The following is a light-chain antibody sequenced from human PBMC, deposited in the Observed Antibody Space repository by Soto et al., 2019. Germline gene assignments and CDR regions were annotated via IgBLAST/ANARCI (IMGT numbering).Light chain of an antibody. J-gene: IGKJ1*01. CDR3: QQYGSSWT. V-gene: IGKV4-1*01. Sequence: DIVMTQSPDSLAVSLGERATINCKSSQSVLYSSNNKNYLTWYQQKPGQAPRLLIYGASSRATGIPDRFSGSGSGTDFTLTISRLEPEDFAVYYCQQYGSSWTFGQGTKVDI. CDR1: QSVLYSSNNKNY. CDR2: GAS.